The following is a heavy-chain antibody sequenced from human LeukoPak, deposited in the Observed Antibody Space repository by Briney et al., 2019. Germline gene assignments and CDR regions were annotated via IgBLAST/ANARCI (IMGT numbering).Heavy chain of an antibody. D-gene: IGHD4-23*01. V-gene: IGHV3-30-3*01. CDR2: ISYDGSNK. J-gene: IGHJ4*02. CDR3: ARDYGTVVTSIFDY. Sequence: PGGSLRLSCAASGFTFSSYATHWVRQAPGKGLEWVAVISYDGSNKYYADSVKGRFTISRDNSKNTLYLQMNSLRAEDTAVYYCARDYGTVVTSIFDYWSQGTLVTVSS. CDR1: GFTFSSYA.